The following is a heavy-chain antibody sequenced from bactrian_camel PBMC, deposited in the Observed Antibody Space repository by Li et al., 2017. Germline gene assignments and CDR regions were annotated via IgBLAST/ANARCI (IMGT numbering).Heavy chain of an antibody. V-gene: IGHV3S1*01. D-gene: IGHD2*01. CDR2: SYIGDDSA. CDR1: AHTDSPNC. Sequence: HVQLVESGGGSVQAGGSLRLSCVASAHTDSPNCMGWFRQAPGKEREGVASSYIGDDSAYYADSVKGRFTISKDHAKNTLYLQMNSLKPEDTGLYYCATDLLWDGTDYHTDFGMNYWGVGTQVTVS. J-gene: IGHJ7*01.